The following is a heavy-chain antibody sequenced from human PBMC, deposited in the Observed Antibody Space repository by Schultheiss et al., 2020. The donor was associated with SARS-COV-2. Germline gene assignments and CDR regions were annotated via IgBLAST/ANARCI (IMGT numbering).Heavy chain of an antibody. J-gene: IGHJ5*02. V-gene: IGHV4-61*05. CDR1: GGSISSSSYY. CDR2: IYYSGNT. D-gene: IGHD3-9*01. Sequence: SETLSLTCTVSGGSISSSSYYWGWIRQPPGKGLEWIGYIYYSGNTNYSPSLKSRVTISGDTSKNQFSLNLQSVTAADTAVYYCASLDILTGYPTWGQGTLVTVSS. CDR3: ASLDILTGYPT.